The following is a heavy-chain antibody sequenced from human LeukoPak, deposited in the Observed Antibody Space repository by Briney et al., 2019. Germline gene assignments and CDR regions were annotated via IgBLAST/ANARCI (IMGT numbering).Heavy chain of an antibody. CDR3: ARIKASSGWYGSNWFDP. J-gene: IGHJ5*02. V-gene: IGHV3-74*01. D-gene: IGHD6-19*01. CDR1: GLTFSSHW. Sequence: GGSLRLSCAASGLTFSSHWMHWVRHAPGKGLVWVSRITNDGSSTTYADSVKGRFTISRDNAKNMLYLQVNSLRAEDTAVYYCARIKASSGWYGSNWFDPWGQGTLVTVSS. CDR2: ITNDGSST.